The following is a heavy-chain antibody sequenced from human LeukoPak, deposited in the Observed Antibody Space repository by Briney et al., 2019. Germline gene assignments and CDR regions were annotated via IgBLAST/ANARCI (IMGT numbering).Heavy chain of an antibody. CDR3: TRDEDFYSSSSDY. Sequence: GGSLRLSRAASGFTFRSYSMNWVRQAPGKGLEWVSFISSSSSYIYYADSVKGRFTISRDNAKNSLYLQMNSLRAEDTAVYYCTRDEDFYSSSSDYWGQGTLVTVSS. D-gene: IGHD6-6*01. CDR1: GFTFRSYS. J-gene: IGHJ4*02. V-gene: IGHV3-21*01. CDR2: ISSSSSYI.